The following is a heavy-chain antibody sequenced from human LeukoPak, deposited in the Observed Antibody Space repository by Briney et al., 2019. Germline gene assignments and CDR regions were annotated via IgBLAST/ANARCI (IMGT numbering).Heavy chain of an antibody. D-gene: IGHD2-15*01. CDR2: IIPILGTP. Sequence: ASVKVSSTASGGSLRSGGISWVRQAPGQGPEWMGRIIPILGTPEYAEKFQGRVTIAADKSTNTVYMELSSLKSEDTDFYYCACGKGFVGHFDSWGQGTLVTVSS. V-gene: IGHV1-69*04. J-gene: IGHJ4*02. CDR3: ACGKGFVGHFDS. CDR1: GGSLRSGG.